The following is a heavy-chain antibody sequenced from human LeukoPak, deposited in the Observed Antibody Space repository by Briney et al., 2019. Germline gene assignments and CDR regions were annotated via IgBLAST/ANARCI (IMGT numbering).Heavy chain of an antibody. Sequence: SETLSLTCTVSGVSISSYYWSWIRQPPGKGLEWIGYIYYSGSTNYNPSLKSRVTISVDTSKNQFSLKLSSVTAADTAVYYCARESMSVSYDSSGYEVPDAFDIWGQGTMVTVSS. D-gene: IGHD3-22*01. V-gene: IGHV4-59*01. CDR1: GVSISSYY. J-gene: IGHJ3*02. CDR2: IYYSGST. CDR3: ARESMSVSYDSSGYEVPDAFDI.